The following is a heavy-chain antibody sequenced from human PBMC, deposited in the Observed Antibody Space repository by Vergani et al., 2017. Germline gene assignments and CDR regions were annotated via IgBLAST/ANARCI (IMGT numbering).Heavy chain of an antibody. J-gene: IGHJ6*02. Sequence: EVQLVQSGAEVKKPGATMKISCKVSGYTFTDHYMHWVKQAPGKGLEWMGLVDPEDGETIYGEKFKGRVTIAADTSTDTAHLELSSLRSEDTAVYYCATPQTVTTGGMEVCLQRTTVIVPS. V-gene: IGHV1-69-2*01. CDR3: ATPQTVTTGGMEV. D-gene: IGHD4-17*01. CDR2: VDPEDGET. CDR1: GYTFTDHY.